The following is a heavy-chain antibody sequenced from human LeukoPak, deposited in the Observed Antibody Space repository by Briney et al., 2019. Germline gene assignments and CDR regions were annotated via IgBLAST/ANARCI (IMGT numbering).Heavy chain of an antibody. CDR3: ARQALLWFGEPPREFDY. CDR2: IYYSGST. J-gene: IGHJ4*02. CDR1: GGSISSSSYY. D-gene: IGHD3-10*01. V-gene: IGHV4-39*01. Sequence: SETLSLNCTVAGGSISSSSYYWGWIRQPPGKGLEWIGSIYYSGSTYYNPSLKSRVTISVDTSKNQFSLKLSSVTAADTAVYYCARQALLWFGEPPREFDYWGQGTLVTVSS.